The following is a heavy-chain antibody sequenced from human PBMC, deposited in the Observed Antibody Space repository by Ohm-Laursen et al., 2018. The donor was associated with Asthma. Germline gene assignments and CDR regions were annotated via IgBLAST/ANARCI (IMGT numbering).Heavy chain of an antibody. Sequence: SLRLSCAASGLPFRNDCMSWVRQAPGQGLEWVANIYPDGGEKYYVDSVAGRFTISRDNVKNSLYLQMNSLRAEDTAVYYCATNFPDEAENYWGQGTLVTVSS. V-gene: IGHV3-7*03. J-gene: IGHJ4*02. CDR1: GLPFRNDC. D-gene: IGHD2/OR15-2a*01. CDR3: ATNFPDEAENY. CDR2: IYPDGGEK.